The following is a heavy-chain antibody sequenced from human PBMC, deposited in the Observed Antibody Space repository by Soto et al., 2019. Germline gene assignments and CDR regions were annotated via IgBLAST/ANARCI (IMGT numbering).Heavy chain of an antibody. D-gene: IGHD2-2*01. V-gene: IGHV3-23*05. CDR3: ARADLLWDSFDL. J-gene: IGHJ4*02. CDR2: ISNSGSST. CDR1: GFPFRNFA. Sequence: LRLSCAASGFPFRNFAMAWVRQAPGKGLEWVSIISNSGSSTYHGDSVKGRFTTSRDNSKGTLSLHMRGVRIDDTAVYFCARADLLWDSFDLWGQGTLVTVSS.